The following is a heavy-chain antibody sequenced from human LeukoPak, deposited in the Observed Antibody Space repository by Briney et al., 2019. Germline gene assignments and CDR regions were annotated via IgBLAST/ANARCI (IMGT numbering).Heavy chain of an antibody. CDR3: YGSGSYFAFDI. CDR1: GFTFSSYG. CDR2: ISYDGSNK. Sequence: PGGSLRLSCAASGFTFSSYGMHWVRQAPGKGLEWVAVISYDGSNKYYADSVKGRFTISRDNSKNTLYLQMNSLRAEDTAVYYCYGSGSYFAFDIWGQGTMVTVSS. V-gene: IGHV3-30*03. D-gene: IGHD3-10*01. J-gene: IGHJ3*02.